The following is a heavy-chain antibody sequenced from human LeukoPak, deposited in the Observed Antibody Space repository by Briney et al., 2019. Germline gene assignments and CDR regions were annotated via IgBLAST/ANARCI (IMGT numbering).Heavy chain of an antibody. V-gene: IGHV1-18*01. CDR1: GYTFTSYG. CDR2: ISAYNGNT. Sequence: ASVKVSCKASGYTFTSYGISWVRQAPGQGLEWMGWISAYNGNTNYAQKLQGRVTMTTDTSTSTAYMELRSLRSDDTAAYYCARADGYSYGTRYNWFDPWGQGTLVTVSS. CDR3: ARADGYSYGTRYNWFDP. D-gene: IGHD5-18*01. J-gene: IGHJ5*02.